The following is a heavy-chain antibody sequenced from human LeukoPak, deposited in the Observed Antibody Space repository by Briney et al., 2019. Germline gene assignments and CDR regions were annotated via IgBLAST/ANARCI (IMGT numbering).Heavy chain of an antibody. CDR3: ARGRYYDSSGYYHFDY. V-gene: IGHV1-8*01. D-gene: IGHD3-22*01. CDR1: GYTFTSYD. CDR2: MNPNSGNT. J-gene: IGHJ4*02. Sequence: PLASVKLSCKASGYTFTSYDINWVRQATGQGLEWMGWMNPNSGNTGYAQKFQGRVTMTRNTSISTDYMELSSLRSEDTAVYYCARGRYYDSSGYYHFDYWGQGTLVTVSS.